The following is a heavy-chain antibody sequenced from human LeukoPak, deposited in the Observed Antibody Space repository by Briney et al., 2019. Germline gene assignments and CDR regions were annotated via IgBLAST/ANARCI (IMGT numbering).Heavy chain of an antibody. J-gene: IGHJ4*02. D-gene: IGHD1-14*01. CDR3: AKVLSTGRGYYFDY. Sequence: PGGSLRLSCEASGLTFNKYWMTWVRQAPGKGLEWVANIKQDGSEKNYVDSVKGRFTISRDNSKNTLYLQMNSLRAEDTAVYYCAKVLSTGRGYYFDYWGQGTLVTVSS. CDR2: IKQDGSEK. V-gene: IGHV3-7*01. CDR1: GLTFNKYW.